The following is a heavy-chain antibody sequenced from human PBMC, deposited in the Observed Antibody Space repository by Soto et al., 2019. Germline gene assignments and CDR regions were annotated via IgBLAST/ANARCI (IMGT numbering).Heavy chain of an antibody. Sequence: GGSLRLSCAASGFTFSSYAMSWVRQGPGKGLEWVSVIVGSGTDTYYADSVKGRFTISRDNSKNTLDLQMNSLRAEDTAVYCCAKMGTFWSGYEDFWGQGTQVTVSS. J-gene: IGHJ4*02. V-gene: IGHV3-23*01. CDR3: AKMGTFWSGYEDF. CDR2: IVGSGTDT. CDR1: GFTFSSYA. D-gene: IGHD3-3*01.